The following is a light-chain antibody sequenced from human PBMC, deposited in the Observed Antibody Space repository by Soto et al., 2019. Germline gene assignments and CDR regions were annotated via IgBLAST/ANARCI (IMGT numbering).Light chain of an antibody. CDR1: STDVGAYTY. Sequence: QSALTQPASVSGSPGQSITISCTGTSTDVGAYTYVSWYQQHPGKAPKVIIFEVSHRPSGVSDRFSGSKSGNTASLTISGLQADDEADYYCSSYARSSSLVVFGGGTQLTVL. CDR3: SSYARSSSLVV. J-gene: IGLJ3*02. V-gene: IGLV2-14*01. CDR2: EVS.